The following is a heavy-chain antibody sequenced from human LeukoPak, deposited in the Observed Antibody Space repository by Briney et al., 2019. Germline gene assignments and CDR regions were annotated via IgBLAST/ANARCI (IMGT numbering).Heavy chain of an antibody. V-gene: IGHV4-39*01. CDR3: ARHASGPHDY. D-gene: IGHD6-19*01. J-gene: IGHJ4*02. CDR1: GDSISSSSYY. CDR2: IYHSGST. Sequence: SETLSLTCTVSGDSISSSSYYWGWIRQPPGKGLEWIGSIYHSGSTYYNPPLKSRVTISIDTSKNQFSLKLSSVTAADTAVYYCARHASGPHDYWGQGTLVTVSS.